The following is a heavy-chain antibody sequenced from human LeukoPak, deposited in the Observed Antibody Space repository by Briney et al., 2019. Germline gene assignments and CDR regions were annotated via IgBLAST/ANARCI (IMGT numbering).Heavy chain of an antibody. J-gene: IGHJ4*02. D-gene: IGHD3-16*02. V-gene: IGHV4-4*02. CDR2: MYLSGTT. CDR3: ARDGYYDYVWGSYRYYFDY. CDR1: GDSINSLDL. Sequence: SETLSLTCTVSGDSINSLDLWSWVRQPPGKGLEWVGEMYLSGTTHSNPSVKSRVTISIDKSKNQFFLNLSSVTAADTAVYYCARDGYYDYVWGSYRYYFDYWGQGTLVTVSS.